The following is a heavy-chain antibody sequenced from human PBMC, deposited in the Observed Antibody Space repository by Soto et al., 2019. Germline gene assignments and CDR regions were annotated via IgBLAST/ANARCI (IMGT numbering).Heavy chain of an antibody. CDR1: GFIFTSYT. V-gene: IGHV3-21*01. Sequence: PGGSLRLSCAASGFIFTSYTMNWVRRAPGKGLEWVSSISSSSTNIHYADSVKGRFTISRDNAKKSLYLQMNSLRAEDTAVYYCERGPLYYFDYWGQGTLVTISS. J-gene: IGHJ4*02. CDR2: ISSSSTNI. CDR3: ERGPLYYFDY.